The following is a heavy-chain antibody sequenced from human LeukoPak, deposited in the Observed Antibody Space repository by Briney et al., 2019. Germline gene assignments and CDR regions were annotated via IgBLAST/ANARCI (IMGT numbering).Heavy chain of an antibody. CDR1: GFTFSSYT. CDR3: ARSRGLDLHYYYYYMDV. CDR2: ITSNGGST. D-gene: IGHD3-10*01. Sequence: GGSLRLSCAVSGFTFSSYTMHWVRRAPGKGLEYVSAITSNGGSTYYANSVKGRFTISRDNSKNTLYLQMGSLRVEDMAVYYCARSRGLDLHYYYYYMDVWGKGTTVTVFS. J-gene: IGHJ6*03. V-gene: IGHV3-64*01.